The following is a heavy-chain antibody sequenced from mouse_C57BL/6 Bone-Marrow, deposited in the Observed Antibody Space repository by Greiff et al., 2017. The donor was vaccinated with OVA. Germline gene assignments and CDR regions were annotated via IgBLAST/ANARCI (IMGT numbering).Heavy chain of an antibody. CDR3: ASYYYGSSKGY. D-gene: IGHD1-1*01. CDR1: GYTFTSYW. CDR2: IHPNSGST. V-gene: IGHV1-64*01. Sequence: QVHVKQPGAELVKPGASVKLSCKASGYTFTSYWMHWVKQRPGQGLEWIGMIHPNSGSTNYNEKFKSKATLTVDKSSSTAYMQLSSLTSEDSAVYYCASYYYGSSKGYWGQGTTLTVSS. J-gene: IGHJ2*01.